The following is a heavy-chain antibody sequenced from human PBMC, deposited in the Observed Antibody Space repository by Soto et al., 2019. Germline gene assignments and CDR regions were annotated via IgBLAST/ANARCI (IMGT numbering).Heavy chain of an antibody. Sequence: EVQLLESGGGLVQPGGSLRLSCAAPGFTFSSYAMSWVRQAPGKGLEWVSAISGSGGSTYYADSVKGRFTISRDNSKNTLYLQMNSLRAEDTAVYYCAKDSTTRSPRGGYYYYYGMDVWGQGTTVTVSS. J-gene: IGHJ6*02. CDR2: ISGSGGST. CDR1: GFTFSSYA. V-gene: IGHV3-23*01. CDR3: AKDSTTRSPRGGYYYYYGMDV. D-gene: IGHD2-2*01.